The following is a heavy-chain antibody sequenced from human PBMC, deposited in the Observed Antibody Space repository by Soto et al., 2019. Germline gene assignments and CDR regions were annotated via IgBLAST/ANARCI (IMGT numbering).Heavy chain of an antibody. Sequence: EVQLLESGGGLVQPGGSLRLSCAASGFTFSSYAVSWVRQAPGKGPEWISSISGSGSTIYYADSVKGRFTISRDNSKNTLYLKWSGVRAEDRAVYYGGKVFYYYDSSVFYYFDYWGQGPLVTVSS. CDR2: ISGSGSTI. J-gene: IGHJ4*02. V-gene: IGHV3-23*01. CDR1: GFTFSSYA. CDR3: GKVFYYYDSSVFYYFDY. D-gene: IGHD3-22*01.